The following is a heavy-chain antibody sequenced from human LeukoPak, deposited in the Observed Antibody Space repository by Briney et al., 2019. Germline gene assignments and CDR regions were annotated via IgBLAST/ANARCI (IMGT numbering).Heavy chain of an antibody. D-gene: IGHD3-22*01. CDR3: ARDALTYYYDSSGYYRNDY. Sequence: PGGSLRLSCAASGFTVSSNYMSWVRQAPGKGLEWVSVIYSGGSTYYADSVKGRFTISRDNAKNSLYLQMNSLRAEDTAVYYCARDALTYYYDSSGYYRNDYWGQGTLVTVSS. CDR2: IYSGGST. V-gene: IGHV3-53*01. CDR1: GFTVSSNY. J-gene: IGHJ4*02.